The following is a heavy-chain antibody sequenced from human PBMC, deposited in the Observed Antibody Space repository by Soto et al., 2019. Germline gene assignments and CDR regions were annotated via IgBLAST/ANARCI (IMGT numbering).Heavy chain of an antibody. D-gene: IGHD4-17*01. Sequence: EVQLVESGGGLVKPGGSLRLSCAASGFTFSSYSMNWVRQAPGKGLEWVSSISSSSSYIYYADSVKGRFTISRDNAKNSLYLQMNSLRAEDTAVYYCARDSYGDRYYYYMDVWGKGTTVTVSS. CDR3: ARDSYGDRYYYYMDV. CDR1: GFTFSSYS. J-gene: IGHJ6*03. CDR2: ISSSSSYI. V-gene: IGHV3-21*01.